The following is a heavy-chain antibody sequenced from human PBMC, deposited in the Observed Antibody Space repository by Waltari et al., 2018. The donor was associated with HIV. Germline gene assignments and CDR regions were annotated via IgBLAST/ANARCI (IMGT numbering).Heavy chain of an antibody. CDR2: IRSSSSYI. D-gene: IGHD3-22*01. V-gene: IGHV3-21*01. CDR3: ARDSGPYYYDSSGYASFDY. Sequence: EVQLVESGGGLVKPGGSLRLSCAASGFTFSRYSMNWVRPAPGKVLEWVSSIRSSSSYIYYADSVKGRFTISRDNAKNSLYLQMNSLRAEDTAVYYCARDSGPYYYDSSGYASFDYWGQGTLVTVSS. CDR1: GFTFSRYS. J-gene: IGHJ4*02.